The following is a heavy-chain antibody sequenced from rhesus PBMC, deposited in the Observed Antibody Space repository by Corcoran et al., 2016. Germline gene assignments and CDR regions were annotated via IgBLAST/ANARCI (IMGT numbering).Heavy chain of an antibody. D-gene: IGHD4-23*01. J-gene: IGHJ4*01. CDR1: GFSISTSGMG. CDR2: IDGEDDK. Sequence: QVTLKESGPALVKPTQTLTLTSTFSGFSISTSGMGVGWIRKPPGKALARLALIDGEDDKYYSTPLKCQLTIDKSSSDNQVVLTRTNMDPVDIATYYCARSNCVVSGRRLSVYYFDSWGQAVLCTVSS. CDR3: ARSNCVVSGRRLSVYYFDS. V-gene: IGHV2S1*01.